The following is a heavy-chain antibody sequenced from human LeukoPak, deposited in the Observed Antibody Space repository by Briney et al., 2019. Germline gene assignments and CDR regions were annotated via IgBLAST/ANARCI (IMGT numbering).Heavy chain of an antibody. CDR3: AKCSGGSCYLPFDS. CDR1: GFTFSSYA. Sequence: GGSLRLSCAASGFTFSSYAMSWVRQAPGKGLEWVSAISGSGGDTYYPDSVKGRFTISRDNSKNTLYLQMNSLRAEDTAVYYCAKCSGGSCYLPFDSWDQGTLVTVSS. V-gene: IGHV3-23*01. J-gene: IGHJ4*02. D-gene: IGHD2-15*01. CDR2: ISGSGGDT.